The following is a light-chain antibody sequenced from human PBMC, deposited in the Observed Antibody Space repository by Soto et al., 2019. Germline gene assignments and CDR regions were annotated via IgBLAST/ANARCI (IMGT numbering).Light chain of an antibody. J-gene: IGKJ2*01. CDR1: QSISNY. Sequence: DIQMTQSPSTLSASVGDRVTITCRASQSISNYLAWYQQKPGKAPKLLIYKASSLESGVPSRFSGSGSGTEFTLTISSLQPDDFATYYCQQYNSYSFGQGTKLEIK. CDR3: QQYNSYS. CDR2: KAS. V-gene: IGKV1-5*03.